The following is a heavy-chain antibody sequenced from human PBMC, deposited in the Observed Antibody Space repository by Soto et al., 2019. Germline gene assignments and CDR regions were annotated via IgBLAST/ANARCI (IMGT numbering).Heavy chain of an antibody. J-gene: IGHJ6*02. D-gene: IGHD2-2*01. Sequence: ESGGGLVKPGGSLRLSCAASGFTFSSYSMNWVRQAPGKGLEWVSSISSSSSYIYYADSVKGRFTISRDNAKNSLYLQMNSLRAEDTAVYYCARDVVVVPAATDYYYGMDVWGQGTTVTVSS. CDR1: GFTFSSYS. CDR2: ISSSSSYI. V-gene: IGHV3-21*01. CDR3: ARDVVVVPAATDYYYGMDV.